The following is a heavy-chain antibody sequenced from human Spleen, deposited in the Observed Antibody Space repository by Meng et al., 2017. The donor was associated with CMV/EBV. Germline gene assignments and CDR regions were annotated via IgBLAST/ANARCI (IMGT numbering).Heavy chain of an antibody. Sequence: QVQLQESGPGLVKPSQTLSLTCTVSGGSISSSDYYWSWIRQPPEKDLEWIGYIYYSGSTYYNPSLKSRITISVDTSKNQFSLKLSSVTAADTAVYFCASGPNYYDSSGTFDPWGQGTLVTVSS. CDR1: GGSISSSDYY. CDR3: ASGPNYYDSSGTFDP. D-gene: IGHD3-22*01. CDR2: IYYSGST. V-gene: IGHV4-30-4*08. J-gene: IGHJ5*02.